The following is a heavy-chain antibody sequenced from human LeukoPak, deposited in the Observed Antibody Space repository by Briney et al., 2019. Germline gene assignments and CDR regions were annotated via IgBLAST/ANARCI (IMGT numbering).Heavy chain of an antibody. D-gene: IGHD3-10*01. CDR2: MNPNSGNT. CDR1: GYTFTTYD. Sequence: ASVKLSCKASGYTFTTYDINWVRRATGQRLEWMGWMNPNSGNTAYAQKLQGRVTMTRNTSMSTAYMELNSLRSEDTAVYYCARANYYGSGKKDLDYWGQGTLVTVSS. J-gene: IGHJ4*02. CDR3: ARANYYGSGKKDLDY. V-gene: IGHV1-8*01.